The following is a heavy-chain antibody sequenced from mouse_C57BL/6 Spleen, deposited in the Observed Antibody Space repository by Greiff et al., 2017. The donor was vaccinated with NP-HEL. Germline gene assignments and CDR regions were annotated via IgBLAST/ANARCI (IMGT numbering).Heavy chain of an antibody. CDR1: GFSLTSYG. CDR2: IWGVGST. J-gene: IGHJ4*01. Sequence: VQRVESGPGLVAPSQSLSITCTVSGFSLTSYGVDWVRQSPGKGLEWLGVIWGVGSTNYNSALKSRLSISKDNSKSQVFLKMNSLQTDDTAMYYCASGAGAMDYWGQGTSVTVSS. CDR3: ASGAGAMDY. V-gene: IGHV2-6*01.